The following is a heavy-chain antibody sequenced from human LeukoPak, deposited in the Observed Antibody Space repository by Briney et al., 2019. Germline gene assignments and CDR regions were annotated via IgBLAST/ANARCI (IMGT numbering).Heavy chain of an antibody. V-gene: IGHV4-39*07. Sequence: SETLSLTCTVSGGSISSRSYYWGWIRQPPGKGLEWIRSIYYSGSTYYNPSLKSRVTISVDTSKNQFSLKLSSVTAADTAVYYCARGFPSGLRLGEFDYWGQGTLVTVSS. CDR1: GGSISSRSYY. CDR2: IYYSGST. D-gene: IGHD3-16*01. CDR3: ARGFPSGLRLGEFDY. J-gene: IGHJ4*02.